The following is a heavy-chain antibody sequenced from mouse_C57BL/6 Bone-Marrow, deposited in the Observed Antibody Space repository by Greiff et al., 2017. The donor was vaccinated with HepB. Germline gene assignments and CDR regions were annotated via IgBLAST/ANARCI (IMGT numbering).Heavy chain of an antibody. D-gene: IGHD1-1*01. CDR1: GFSFNTYA. J-gene: IGHJ2*01. V-gene: IGHV10-1*01. CDR3: VRHGSSYSFDY. Sequence: EVQLVESGGGLVQPKGSLKLSCAASGFSFNTYAMNWVRQAPGKGLEWVARIRSKSNNYATYYADSVKDRFTISRDDSESMLYLQMNNLKTEDTAMYYCVRHGSSYSFDYWGQGTTLTVSS. CDR2: IRSKSNNYAT.